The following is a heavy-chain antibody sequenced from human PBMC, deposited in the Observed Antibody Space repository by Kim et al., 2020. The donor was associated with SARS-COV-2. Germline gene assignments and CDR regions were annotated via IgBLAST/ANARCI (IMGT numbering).Heavy chain of an antibody. D-gene: IGHD2-21*02. V-gene: IGHV3-30*18. J-gene: IGHJ6*02. Sequence: GGSLRLSCAVSGFTFSNYGMHWVRQAPGKGLEWVAIISYDESNKYYADSVKGRFTISRDNSKNTMYLQMNSLRDEDTAVYYCVKDSGKARATVAMDVWGQGTTVIVSS. CDR2: ISYDESNK. CDR1: GFTFSNYG. CDR3: VKDSGKARATVAMDV.